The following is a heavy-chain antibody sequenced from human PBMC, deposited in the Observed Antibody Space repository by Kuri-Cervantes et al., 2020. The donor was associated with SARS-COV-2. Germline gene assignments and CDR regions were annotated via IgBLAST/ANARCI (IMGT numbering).Heavy chain of an antibody. CDR1: GFTFSSYA. CDR3: ARGLVGAIGSY. Sequence: GESLKISCAASGFTFSSYAMHWVCQAPGKGLEWVAVISYDGSNKYYADSVKGRFTISRDNSKNTLYLQMNSLRAEDTAVYYCARGLVGAIGSYWGQGTLVTVFS. CDR2: ISYDGSNK. V-gene: IGHV3-30-3*01. J-gene: IGHJ4*02. D-gene: IGHD1-26*01.